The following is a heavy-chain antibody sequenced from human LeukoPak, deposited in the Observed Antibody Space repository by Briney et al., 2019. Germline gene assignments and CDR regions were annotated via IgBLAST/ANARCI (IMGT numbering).Heavy chain of an antibody. Sequence: AGGSLRLSCAASGFIFRTYGMHWVRQAPDKGLEWVAFISHDGSNEYYADSVRGRFTISRDNSKNTLYLQMNSLRVEDTAVYYCAKGDISTTRTLFCHYWGQGTLVTVSS. CDR1: GFIFRTYG. D-gene: IGHD1-26*01. V-gene: IGHV3-30*18. CDR3: AKGDISTTRTLFCHY. J-gene: IGHJ4*02. CDR2: ISHDGSNE.